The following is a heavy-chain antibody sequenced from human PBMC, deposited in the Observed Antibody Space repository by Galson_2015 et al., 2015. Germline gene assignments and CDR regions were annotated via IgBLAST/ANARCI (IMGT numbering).Heavy chain of an antibody. CDR1: GFTVSSNY. J-gene: IGHJ3*02. V-gene: IGHV3-53*01. Sequence: SLRLSCAASGFTVSSNYMSWVRQAPGKGLEWVSVIYSGGSTYYADSVKGRFTISRDNSKNTLYLQMNSLRAEDTAVYYCARESPYYYDSSGYYGIGAFDIWGQGTMVTVSS. CDR2: IYSGGST. D-gene: IGHD3-22*01. CDR3: ARESPYYYDSSGYYGIGAFDI.